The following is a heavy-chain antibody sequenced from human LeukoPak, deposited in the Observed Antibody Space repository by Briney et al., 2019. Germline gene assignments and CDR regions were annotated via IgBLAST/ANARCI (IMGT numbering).Heavy chain of an antibody. CDR3: ARGITMVRGVIDY. CDR2: IYYSGST. Sequence: SETLSLTCTVSGGSISSYYWSWIRQPPGKGLEWIGYIYYSGSTNYNPSLKSRVTISVDTSKNQFSLKLSSVTAADTAVYYCARGITMVRGVIDYWGQGTLVTVSS. J-gene: IGHJ4*02. CDR1: GGSISSYY. V-gene: IGHV4-59*12. D-gene: IGHD3-10*01.